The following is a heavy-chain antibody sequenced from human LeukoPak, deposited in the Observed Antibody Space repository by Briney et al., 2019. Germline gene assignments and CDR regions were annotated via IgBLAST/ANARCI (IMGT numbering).Heavy chain of an antibody. J-gene: IGHJ4*02. V-gene: IGHV1-46*01. CDR1: GYTFTSNY. CDR3: ARDQEGFDY. Sequence: ASVKVSCKASGYTFTSNYIHWVRQAPGQGLEWMGMIYPRDGSTSYAQKFQGRVTVTRDTSMSTVHMELSGLRSEDTAIYYCARDQEGFDYWGQGTLVTVSS. CDR2: IYPRDGST.